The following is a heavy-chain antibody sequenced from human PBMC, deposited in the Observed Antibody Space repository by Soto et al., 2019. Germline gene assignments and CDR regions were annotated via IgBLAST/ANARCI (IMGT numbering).Heavy chain of an antibody. D-gene: IGHD4-17*01. CDR1: GFTFSSYG. J-gene: IGHJ6*02. CDR2: IWYDGSNK. V-gene: IGHV3-33*01. CDR3: ARVDKGHTVREYYYYYGMDV. Sequence: QVQLVESGGGVVQPGRSLRLSCAASGFTFSSYGMHWVRQAPGKGLEWVAVIWYDGSNKYYADSVKGRFTISRDNSKNTXYXXMNSLRAEDTAVYYCARVDKGHTVREYYYYYGMDVWGQGTTVTVSS.